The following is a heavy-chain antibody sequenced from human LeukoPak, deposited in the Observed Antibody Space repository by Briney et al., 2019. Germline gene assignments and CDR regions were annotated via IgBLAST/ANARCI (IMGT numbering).Heavy chain of an antibody. V-gene: IGHV4-38-2*02. Sequence: PSETLSLTCTVSGYSISSGYYWGWIRQPPGKGLEWLGSIYHSGSTYYNPSLKSRVTISVDTSKNQFSLQLNSVTPEDTAVYYCARQRYSGYDSPIDYWGQGTLVTVSS. J-gene: IGHJ4*02. D-gene: IGHD5-12*01. CDR1: GYSISSGYY. CDR2: IYHSGST. CDR3: ARQRYSGYDSPIDY.